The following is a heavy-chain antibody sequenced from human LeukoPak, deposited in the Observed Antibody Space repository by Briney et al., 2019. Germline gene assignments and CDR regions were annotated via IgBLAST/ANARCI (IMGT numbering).Heavy chain of an antibody. J-gene: IGHJ4*02. CDR1: GFTFSSYD. V-gene: IGHV3-23*01. CDR3: ARALKGATFDY. CDR2: ISGSGGRT. D-gene: IGHD1-26*01. Sequence: SGGSLRLSCAASGFTFSSYDMNWVRQAPGKGLEWVSAISGSGGRTYYADSVKGRFTISRDNSKNTLYLQMNSLRAEDTAVYYCARALKGATFDYWGQGTLVTVSS.